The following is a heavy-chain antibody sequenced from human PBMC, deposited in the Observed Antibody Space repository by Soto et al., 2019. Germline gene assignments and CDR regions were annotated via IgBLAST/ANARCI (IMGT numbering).Heavy chain of an antibody. CDR1: GYSISSGYY. CDR3: ASALYYYDSSGLILSFDC. D-gene: IGHD3-22*01. Sequence: PSETLSLTCAVSGYSISSGYYWGWIRQPPGKGLEWIGSIYHSGSTYYNPSLKSRVTISVDTSKNQFSLKLSSVTAADTAVYYCASALYYYDSSGLILSFDCWGQGTLVTGSS. V-gene: IGHV4-38-2*01. J-gene: IGHJ4*02. CDR2: IYHSGST.